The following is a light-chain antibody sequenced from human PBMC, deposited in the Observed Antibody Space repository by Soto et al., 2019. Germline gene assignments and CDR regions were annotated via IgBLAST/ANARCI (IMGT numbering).Light chain of an antibody. J-gene: IGKJ5*01. Sequence: EIVLTQSPGTLSLSPGARDTLSCRASQSVDSNYLAWYQHKPGLAPRLLIYDASSRATGIPDRFSGSGSGTDFTLTISRLEPEDFAVYYCQQYGSSVTFGQGTRLEIK. CDR2: DAS. CDR1: QSVDSNY. V-gene: IGKV3D-20*01. CDR3: QQYGSSVT.